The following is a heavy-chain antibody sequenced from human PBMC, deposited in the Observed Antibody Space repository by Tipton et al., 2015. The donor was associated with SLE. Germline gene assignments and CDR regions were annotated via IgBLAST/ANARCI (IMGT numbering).Heavy chain of an antibody. J-gene: IGHJ4*01. V-gene: IGHV4-59*01. CDR1: GGSISSYY. D-gene: IGHD7-27*01. CDR2: IYYSGST. CDR3: ASQTGNRALGVFFDY. Sequence: TLSLTCTVSGGSISSYYWSWIRQPPGKGLEWIGYIYYSGSTNYNPSLKSRVTISVDTSKNQFSLKLSSVTAADTAVYYCASQTGNRALGVFFDYWGQGTLVTVSS.